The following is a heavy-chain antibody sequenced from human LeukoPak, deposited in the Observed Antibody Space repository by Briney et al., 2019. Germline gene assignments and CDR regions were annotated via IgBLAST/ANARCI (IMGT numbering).Heavy chain of an antibody. D-gene: IGHD4-11*01. CDR2: IASSSSYI. J-gene: IGHJ4*02. Sequence: GGSLRLSCAASGFTFSSYSMNWVRQAPGKGLEWVSSIASSSSYIYYADSVKGRFTISRHNAKNSLYLQLNSLRAEDTAVYYCVRLYDDYTNGHFDSWGQGTLVTVSS. CDR3: VRLYDDYTNGHFDS. CDR1: GFTFSSYS. V-gene: IGHV3-21*01.